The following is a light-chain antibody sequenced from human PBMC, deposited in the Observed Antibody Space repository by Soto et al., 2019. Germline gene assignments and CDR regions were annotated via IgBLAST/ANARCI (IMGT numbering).Light chain of an antibody. J-gene: IGKJ4*01. CDR1: QSININ. CDR3: QQYHNWTPLT. V-gene: IGKV3D-15*01. CDR2: GAS. Sequence: EIVMTQSPATLSVSPGERVTLSCRASQSININLAWYQQKPGQAPRVLIYGASSRASGIPDRFSGSGSGTDVTLTISRLEHDDFAFYFCQQYHNWTPLTFGGGTRVEI.